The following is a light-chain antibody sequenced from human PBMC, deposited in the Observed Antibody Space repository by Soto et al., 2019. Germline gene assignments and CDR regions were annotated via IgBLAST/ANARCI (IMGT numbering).Light chain of an antibody. CDR3: QQYHSYWWT. CDR1: QSIINW. V-gene: IGKV1-5*03. Sequence: DIQMTQSPSTLSASVGDRVTITCRASQSIINWLAWYQQKPGKAPKLLIYKASSLESEGPSRFSGTVSETEFTLTINSLQPDDSATYYCQQYHSYWWTFGQGTKVEIK. CDR2: KAS. J-gene: IGKJ1*01.